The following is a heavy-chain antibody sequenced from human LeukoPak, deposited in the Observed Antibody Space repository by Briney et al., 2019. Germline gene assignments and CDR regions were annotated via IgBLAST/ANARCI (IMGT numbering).Heavy chain of an antibody. Sequence: SVKVSCKASGGTFSSYAISWVRQAPGQGLEWMGGIIPIFGTANYAQKFQGRVTITADESTSTAYMELSSLRSEDTAVYYCARSVDTAGVYYYYYMDVWGKGTTVTISS. D-gene: IGHD5-18*01. J-gene: IGHJ6*03. CDR2: IIPIFGTA. V-gene: IGHV1-69*13. CDR3: ARSVDTAGVYYYYYMDV. CDR1: GGTFSSYA.